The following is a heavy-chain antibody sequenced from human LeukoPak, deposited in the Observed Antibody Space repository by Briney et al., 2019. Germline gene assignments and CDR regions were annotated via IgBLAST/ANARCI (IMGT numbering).Heavy chain of an antibody. V-gene: IGHV3-23*01. D-gene: IGHD3-3*01. Sequence: AGGSLRLSCAASGFTFSNYAMSWVRQAPGKGLEWVSAISGSGGSTYYADSVKGRFTISRDNSKNTLYLQMNSLRAEDTAVYYCAKRLRFLEWLSVDYYFDYWGQGTLVTVSS. CDR2: ISGSGGST. J-gene: IGHJ4*02. CDR3: AKRLRFLEWLSVDYYFDY. CDR1: GFTFSNYA.